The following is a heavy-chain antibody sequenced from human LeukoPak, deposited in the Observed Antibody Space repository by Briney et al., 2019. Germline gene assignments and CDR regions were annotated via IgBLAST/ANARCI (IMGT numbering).Heavy chain of an antibody. J-gene: IGHJ4*02. CDR3: AKAHSSSCCWWGGDC. CDR2: INNEGTGT. D-gene: IGHD6-6*01. CDR1: GFSFSAYW. Sequence: AGGSLRLSCAASGFSFSAYWMHWVRQAPGKGLVWVSRINNEGTGTDYADSVRGRFTISRDNSKNTLYLQMNSLRAEDTAVYYCAKAHSSSCCWWGGDCWGQGALVTVSS. V-gene: IGHV3-74*01.